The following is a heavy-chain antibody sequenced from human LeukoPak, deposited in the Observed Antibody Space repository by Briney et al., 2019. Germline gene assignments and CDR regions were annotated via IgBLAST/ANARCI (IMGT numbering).Heavy chain of an antibody. CDR2: ISSSGSTI. D-gene: IGHD6-6*01. Sequence: PGGSLRLSCAASGFTFSDYYMSWIHQAPGKGLEWVSYISSSGSTIYYADSVKGRFTISRDNAKNSLYLQMNSLRAEDTAVYYCASSSNYYYYGMDVWGQGTTVTVSS. CDR3: ASSSNYYYYGMDV. J-gene: IGHJ6*02. V-gene: IGHV3-11*01. CDR1: GFTFSDYY.